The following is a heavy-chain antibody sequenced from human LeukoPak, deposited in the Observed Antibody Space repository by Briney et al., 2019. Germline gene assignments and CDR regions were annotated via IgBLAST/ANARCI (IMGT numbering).Heavy chain of an antibody. Sequence: GGSLRLSCAASGFTFSSYWLHWVRQVPGKGLVWVSRINSDGSSTSYADSVKGRFTISRDNAKNTLYLQMNSLRAEDTAVYYCARDYYTSGSPNDYWGQGTLVTVSS. V-gene: IGHV3-74*01. CDR1: GFTFSSYW. J-gene: IGHJ4*02. CDR3: ARDYYTSGSPNDY. CDR2: INSDGSST. D-gene: IGHD3-10*01.